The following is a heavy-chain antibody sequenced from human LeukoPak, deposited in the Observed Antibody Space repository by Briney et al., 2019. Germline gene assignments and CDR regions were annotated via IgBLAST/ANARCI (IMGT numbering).Heavy chain of an antibody. D-gene: IGHD2-2*01. Sequence: SETLSLTCTVSGGSISSDYWSWIRQPPGKGLQWIGYIYYSGSTNYNPSLKSRVTISVDTSKNQFSLKLSSVTAADTAVYYCARQGYYAFTYAFDIWGQGTMVTVSS. V-gene: IGHV4-59*08. J-gene: IGHJ3*02. CDR2: IYYSGST. CDR3: ARQGYYAFTYAFDI. CDR1: GGSISSDY.